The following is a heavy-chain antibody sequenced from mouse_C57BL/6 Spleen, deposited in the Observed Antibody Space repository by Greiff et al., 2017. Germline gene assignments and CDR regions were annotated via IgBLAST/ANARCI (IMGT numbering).Heavy chain of an antibody. CDR2: INPNNGGT. V-gene: IGHV1-18*01. Sequence: VQLKESGPELVKPGASVKIPCKASGYTFTDYNMDWVKQSHGKSLEWIGDINPNNGGTIYNQKFKGKATLTVDKSSSTAYMELRSLTSEDTAVYYCAREGDYDGYPFAYWGQGTLVTVSA. J-gene: IGHJ3*01. CDR1: GYTFTDYN. CDR3: AREGDYDGYPFAY. D-gene: IGHD2-3*01.